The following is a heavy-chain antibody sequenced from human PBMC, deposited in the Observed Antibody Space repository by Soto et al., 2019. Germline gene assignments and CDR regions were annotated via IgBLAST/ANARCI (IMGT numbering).Heavy chain of an antibody. CDR2: ISYDGSNK. CDR3: ARDHYYGSGSYNYFDY. J-gene: IGHJ4*02. CDR1: GFTFSSYA. V-gene: IGHV3-30-3*01. D-gene: IGHD3-10*01. Sequence: GGSLRLSCAASGFTFSSYAMHWVRQAPGKGLEWVAVISYDGSNKYYADSVKGRFTISRDNSKNTLYLQMNSLRAEDTAVYYCARDHYYGSGSYNYFDYWDQGTLVTVTS.